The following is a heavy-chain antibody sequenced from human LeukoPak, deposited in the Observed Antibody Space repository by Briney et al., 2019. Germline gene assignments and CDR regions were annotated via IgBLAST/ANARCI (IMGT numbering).Heavy chain of an antibody. Sequence: SETLSLTCAVSGGSITGFFWTWIRQPAGEGLQYIGRVFSSGGANYNPSLQSRVAMSVDTSQNLFSLKLTSVTAADTAVYFCARVATPDVSSPLDFWGQGILVTVSS. D-gene: IGHD6-19*01. CDR1: GGSITGFF. CDR3: ARVATPDVSSPLDF. J-gene: IGHJ4*02. V-gene: IGHV4-4*07. CDR2: VFSSGGA.